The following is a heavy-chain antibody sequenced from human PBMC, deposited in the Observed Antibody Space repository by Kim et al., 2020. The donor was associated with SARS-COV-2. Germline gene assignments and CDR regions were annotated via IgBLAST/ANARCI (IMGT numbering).Heavy chain of an antibody. V-gene: IGHV3-43*02. D-gene: IGHD4-4*01. J-gene: IGHJ6*02. CDR1: GFTFDSYA. CDR3: AKNSNYYYYYGMDV. CDR2: ISGDGGSK. Sequence: GGSLRLSCAASGFTFDSYAMHWVRQAPGKGLEWVSLISGDGGSKYYADSVKGRFTISRDNSKNSLYLQMNSLRTEDTALYYCAKNSNYYYYYGMDVWGQGTTVTVSS.